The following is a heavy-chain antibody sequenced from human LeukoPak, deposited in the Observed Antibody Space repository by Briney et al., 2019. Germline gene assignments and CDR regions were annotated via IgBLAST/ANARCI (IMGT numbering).Heavy chain of an antibody. D-gene: IGHD6-13*01. CDR2: IYHSGST. Sequence: SETLSLTCAVSGGSISSSNWWSWVRQPPGKGLEWIGEIYHSGSTNYNPSLKSRVTISVDKSKNQFSPKLSSVTAADTAVYYCASSPAGIAAAVSWGQGTLVTVSS. J-gene: IGHJ5*02. CDR3: ASSPAGIAAAVS. CDR1: GGSISSSNW. V-gene: IGHV4-4*02.